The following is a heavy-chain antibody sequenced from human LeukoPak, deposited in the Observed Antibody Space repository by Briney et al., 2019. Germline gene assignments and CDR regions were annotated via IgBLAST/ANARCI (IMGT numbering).Heavy chain of an antibody. J-gene: IGHJ4*02. CDR2: LKQDGSEK. Sequence: GGSLRLSCAASGFTFSSYSMNWVRQAPGKGLEWVASLKQDGSEKYYVDSVKGRFTISRDNAKNSLYLQINSLRAEDTAVYYCAREVGPTKFYYWGQGTLVTVSS. D-gene: IGHD1-26*01. V-gene: IGHV3-7*04. CDR3: AREVGPTKFYY. CDR1: GFTFSSYS.